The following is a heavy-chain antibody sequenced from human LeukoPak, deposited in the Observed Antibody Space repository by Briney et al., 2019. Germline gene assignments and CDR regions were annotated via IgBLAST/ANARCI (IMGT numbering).Heavy chain of an antibody. CDR1: GGSISSYY. CDR3: ARHIPIVGAPLDAFDI. D-gene: IGHD1-26*01. V-gene: IGHV4-4*07. CDR2: IYTSGST. Sequence: SETLSLTCTVSGGSISSYYWSWIRQPAGKGLEWIGRIYTSGSTNYNPSLKSRVTISVDTSKNQFSLKLSSVTAADTAVYYCARHIPIVGAPLDAFDIWGQGTMVTVSS. J-gene: IGHJ3*02.